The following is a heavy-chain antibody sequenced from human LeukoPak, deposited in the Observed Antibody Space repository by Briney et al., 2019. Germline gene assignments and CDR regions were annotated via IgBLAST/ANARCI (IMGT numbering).Heavy chain of an antibody. J-gene: IGHJ5*02. Sequence: PGGSLRLSCAASGFTFSSYAMSWVRQASGRGVEGVSSINDSGDSTYYADSVKGRFTISRDNSKNTLYLLMNNLRAEDTAIFYCATAYCSSTSCPTWGQGTLVTVSS. CDR3: ATAYCSSTSCPT. CDR1: GFTFSSYA. CDR2: INDSGDST. V-gene: IGHV3-23*01. D-gene: IGHD2-2*01.